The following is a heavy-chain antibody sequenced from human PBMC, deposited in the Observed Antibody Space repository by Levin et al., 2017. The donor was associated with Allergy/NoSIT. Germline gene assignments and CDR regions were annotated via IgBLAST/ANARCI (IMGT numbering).Heavy chain of an antibody. Sequence: SQTLSLTCAVYGGSFSGYYWSWIRQPPGKGLEWIGEINHSGSTNYNPSLKSRVTISVDTSKNQFSLKLSSVTAADTAVYYCARRYRYYYHMDVWGKGTTVTVSS. J-gene: IGHJ6*03. D-gene: IGHD2-2*02. V-gene: IGHV4-34*01. CDR1: GGSFSGYY. CDR3: ARRYRYYYHMDV. CDR2: INHSGST.